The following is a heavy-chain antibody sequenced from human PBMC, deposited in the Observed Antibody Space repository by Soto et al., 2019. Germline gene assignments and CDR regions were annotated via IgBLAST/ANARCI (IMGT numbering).Heavy chain of an antibody. Sequence: GESLKISCKGSGYSFSSYWIGWVRQMPGKGLGWMGAIYPGDSETTYSPSFQGQVTISADKSIRTAHLQWSSLKASDSGVYCCARLDSSGYHLVDYWGQGTLVTVSS. D-gene: IGHD3-22*01. CDR1: GYSFSSYW. J-gene: IGHJ4*02. V-gene: IGHV5-51*01. CDR2: IYPGDSET. CDR3: ARLDSSGYHLVDY.